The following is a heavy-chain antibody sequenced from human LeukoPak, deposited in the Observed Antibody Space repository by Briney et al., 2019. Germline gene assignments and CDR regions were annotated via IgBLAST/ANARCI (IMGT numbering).Heavy chain of an antibody. Sequence: GGSLRLSCAASGFTFSNYAMHWVRQAPGKGLEWVAVISYDGTNRYYADSVKGRFTISRDNSKNTMYLQMNSLRAEDTAMYYCARAPMSYDSSGFGGAFDIWGQGTMVTVSS. CDR2: ISYDGTNR. CDR1: GFTFSNYA. CDR3: ARAPMSYDSSGFGGAFDI. V-gene: IGHV3-30-3*01. J-gene: IGHJ3*02. D-gene: IGHD3-22*01.